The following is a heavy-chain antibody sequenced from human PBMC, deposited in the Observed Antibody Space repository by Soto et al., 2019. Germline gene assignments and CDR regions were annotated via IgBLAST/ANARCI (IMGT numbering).Heavy chain of an antibody. CDR1: GFSFSTYS. CDR3: AKWSGYGDA. D-gene: IGHD4-17*01. Sequence: EVQLLESGGGLVQPGGSLRLSCAASGFSFSTYSMGWVRQAPGKGPEWVSGLSHGGAYTFYADSVKGRFTISVDISQNTMDLQMNSLRTEDTAVYYCAKWSGYGDAWGQGTLVTVSS. CDR2: LSHGGAYT. V-gene: IGHV3-23*01. J-gene: IGHJ4*02.